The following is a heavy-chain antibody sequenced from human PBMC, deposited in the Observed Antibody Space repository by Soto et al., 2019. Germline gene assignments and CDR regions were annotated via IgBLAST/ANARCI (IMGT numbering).Heavy chain of an antibody. Sequence: WETVSLTCAFYVVSFSDYYWTCIRQPPGKWLEWIGEINHSESTNYNPSLKSRVTISVDTSKNQFSLKVASVTAADTAVYYCARGVVRRVIIQSTSFFDCWGPGTLLTLSS. CDR2: INHSEST. J-gene: IGHJ4*02. CDR3: ARGVVRRVIIQSTSFFDC. D-gene: IGHD3-10*01. CDR1: VVSFSDYY. V-gene: IGHV4-34*01.